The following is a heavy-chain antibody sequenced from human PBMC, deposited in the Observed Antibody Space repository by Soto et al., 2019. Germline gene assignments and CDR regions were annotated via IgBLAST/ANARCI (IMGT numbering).Heavy chain of an antibody. Sequence: GGSLRLSCAASGFTFDDYAMHWVRQAPGKGLEWVSGISWNSGSIGYADSVKGRFTISRDNAKNSLYLQMNSLRAEDTALYYCAKQLQSGGTYWGQGTLVTVSS. V-gene: IGHV3-9*01. CDR2: ISWNSGSI. D-gene: IGHD2-15*01. CDR3: AKQLQSGGTY. CDR1: GFTFDDYA. J-gene: IGHJ4*02.